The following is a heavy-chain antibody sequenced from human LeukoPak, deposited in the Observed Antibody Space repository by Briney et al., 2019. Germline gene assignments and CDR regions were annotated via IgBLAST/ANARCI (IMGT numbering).Heavy chain of an antibody. Sequence: GGSLRLSCAASGFTFSSYWMHWVRQGPGKGLVWVSHINGDGSITNYADSVKGLFTISRDNTKNTLYLQMNSLRDEDTAVYYCARYLNRNCDYWGQGTLVTVSS. J-gene: IGHJ4*02. CDR2: INGDGSIT. V-gene: IGHV3-74*01. D-gene: IGHD1-14*01. CDR3: ARYLNRNCDY. CDR1: GFTFSSYW.